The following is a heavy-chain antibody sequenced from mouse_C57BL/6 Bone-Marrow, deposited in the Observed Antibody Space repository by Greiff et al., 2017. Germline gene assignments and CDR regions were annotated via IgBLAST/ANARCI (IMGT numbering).Heavy chain of an antibody. V-gene: IGHV5-12*01. CDR3: ARETYYYDSSAWFAY. CDR2: ISNGGGST. D-gene: IGHD1-1*01. CDR1: GFTFSDYY. Sequence: EVKLVESGGGLVQPGGSLKLSCAASGFTFSDYYMYWVRQTPEKRLEWVAYISNGGGSTYYPETVKGRFTISIDKAKNTLYLQMSRLKSEDTAMSYCARETYYYDSSAWFAYWGQGTLVTVSA. J-gene: IGHJ3*01.